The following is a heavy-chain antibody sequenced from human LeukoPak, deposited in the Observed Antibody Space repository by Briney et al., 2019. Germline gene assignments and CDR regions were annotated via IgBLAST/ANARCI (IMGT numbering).Heavy chain of an antibody. D-gene: IGHD3-9*01. Sequence: TGGSLRLSCAASKFTFSTSAMSWVRQAPGKGLEWVSAISVSGANTYYVDSVKGRFTISRDNSKNTLYLEMSSLRSDDTAVYYCAKESQTYYDIMTGYPNYYFDYWGQGTLVTVSS. CDR2: ISVSGANT. CDR3: AKESQTYYDIMTGYPNYYFDY. J-gene: IGHJ4*02. CDR1: KFTFSTSA. V-gene: IGHV3-23*01.